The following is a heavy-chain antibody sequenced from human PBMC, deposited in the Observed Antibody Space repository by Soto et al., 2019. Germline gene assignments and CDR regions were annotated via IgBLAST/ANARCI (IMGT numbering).Heavy chain of an antibody. CDR1: GGSFSGYY. D-gene: IGHD6-19*01. CDR2: INHSGST. CDR3: ARSGRPRVYSSGWYSRTNPNYFDY. V-gene: IGHV4-34*01. J-gene: IGHJ4*02. Sequence: PSETLSLTCAVYGGSFSGYYWSWIRQPPGKGLEWIGEINHSGSTNYNPSLKSRVTISVDTSKNQFSLKLSSVTAADTAVYYCARSGRPRVYSSGWYSRTNPNYFDYWGQGTLVTVSS.